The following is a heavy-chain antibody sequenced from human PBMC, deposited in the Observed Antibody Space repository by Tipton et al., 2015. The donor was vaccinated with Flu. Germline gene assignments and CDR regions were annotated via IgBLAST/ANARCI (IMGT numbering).Heavy chain of an antibody. V-gene: IGHV3-49*04. CDR3: TRMEGGWPPYYFDS. Sequence: SLRLSCTASGFTFGDYAMSWVRQAPGKGLEWVGFIRSKAYGGTTEYAASVKGRFTISRDDSKSIAYLQMNSLKTEDTAVYYCTRMEGGWPPYYFDSWGQGTLVTVSS. CDR2: IRSKAYGGTT. D-gene: IGHD6-19*01. CDR1: GFTFGDYA. J-gene: IGHJ4*02.